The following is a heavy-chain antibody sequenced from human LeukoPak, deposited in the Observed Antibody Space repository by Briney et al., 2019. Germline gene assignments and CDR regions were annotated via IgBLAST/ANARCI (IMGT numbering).Heavy chain of an antibody. D-gene: IGHD3-10*01. CDR3: ARVPRAFGELLPTYYYYYYMDV. CDR2: IYYSGST. V-gene: IGHV4-39*01. Sequence: SETLSLTCTVSGGSISSSSYYWGWIRQPPGKGLEWIGSIYYSGSTYYNPSLKSRVTISVDTSKNQFSLKLSSVTAADTAVYYCARVPRAFGELLPTYYYYYYMDVWGKGTTVTISS. J-gene: IGHJ6*03. CDR1: GGSISSSSYY.